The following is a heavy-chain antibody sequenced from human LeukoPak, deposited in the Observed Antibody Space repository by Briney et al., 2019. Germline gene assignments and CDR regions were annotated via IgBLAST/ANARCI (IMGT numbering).Heavy chain of an antibody. CDR1: GGTFSSYA. Sequence: SVKVSCKASGGTFSSYAISWARQAPGQGLEWMGRIIPIFGTANYAQKFQGRVTITTDESTSTAYMELSSLRSEDTAVYYCARDPFGGSYQQDYYMDVWGKGTTVTVSS. CDR2: IIPIFGTA. J-gene: IGHJ6*03. D-gene: IGHD1-26*01. CDR3: ARDPFGGSYQQDYYMDV. V-gene: IGHV1-69*05.